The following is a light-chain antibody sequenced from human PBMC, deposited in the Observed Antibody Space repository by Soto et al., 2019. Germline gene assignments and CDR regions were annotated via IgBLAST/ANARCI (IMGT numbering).Light chain of an antibody. V-gene: IGLV2-14*01. CDR3: SSHTSGSTRV. CDR1: SSDVGGYDY. J-gene: IGLJ1*01. CDR2: EVT. Sequence: QSALTQPASVSGSPGQSIAISCTGTSSDVGGYDYVPWYQQHPDKAPKLMIYEVTKRPSGVSNRFSGSKSGNTASLTISGLQPEDEADYYCSSHTSGSTRVFGSGTKVTVL.